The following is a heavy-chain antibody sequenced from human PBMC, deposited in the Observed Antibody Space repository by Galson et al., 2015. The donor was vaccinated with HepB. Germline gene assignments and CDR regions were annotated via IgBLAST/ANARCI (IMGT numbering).Heavy chain of an antibody. CDR2: INPHNGDI. CDR3: ARLDI. V-gene: IGHV1-2*02. J-gene: IGHJ4*02. CDR1: GYIFTGYN. D-gene: IGHD6-25*01. Sequence: SVKVSCKASGYIFTGYNIHWVRQAPGQGLQWMGWINPHNGDIDYAENFQGRVAMSRDTSISTVYMELRGLRSDDTAMYFCARLDIWGQGTLVTVSS.